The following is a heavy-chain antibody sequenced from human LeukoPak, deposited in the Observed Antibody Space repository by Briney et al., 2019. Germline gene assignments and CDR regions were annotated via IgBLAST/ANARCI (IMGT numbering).Heavy chain of an antibody. Sequence: GGSLSLSCAASGFTFSSYWMHWVRQAPGKGLLWVSRINADGSITSYADSVKGRFTISRDNAKNTLYLQMNSLRAEDTAVYYCARGWADMDVWGKGTTVTVSS. CDR3: ARGWADMDV. D-gene: IGHD1-26*01. V-gene: IGHV3-74*01. CDR1: GFTFSSYW. CDR2: INADGSIT. J-gene: IGHJ6*03.